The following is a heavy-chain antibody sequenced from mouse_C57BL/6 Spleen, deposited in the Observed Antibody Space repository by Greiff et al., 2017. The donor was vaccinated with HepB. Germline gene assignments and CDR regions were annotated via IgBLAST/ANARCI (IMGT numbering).Heavy chain of an antibody. D-gene: IGHD2-5*01. V-gene: IGHV5-12*01. CDR1: GFTFSDYY. CDR3: ARGAYYSNSWFAY. Sequence: EVMLVESGGGLVQPGGSLKLSCAASGFTFSDYYMYWVRQTPEKRLEWVAYISNGGGSTYYPDTVKGRFTISRDNAKNTLNLQMSRLKSEDTAMYYCARGAYYSNSWFAYWGQGTLVTVSA. J-gene: IGHJ3*01. CDR2: ISNGGGST.